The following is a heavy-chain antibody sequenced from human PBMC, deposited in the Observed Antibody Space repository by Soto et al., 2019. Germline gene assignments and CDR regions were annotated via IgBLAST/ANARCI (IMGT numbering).Heavy chain of an antibody. J-gene: IGHJ4*02. Sequence: EMQLVESGGGSVQPGRSLRLSCPASGFSFADYGMHWIRQGPGKGLEWVSGISWNSGDIYYADSVKGRFTISRDNTKKSLYLQMNSLRTEDTALYYCAKDNDLDRDGPFDYWGQGILVTVSS. CDR1: GFSFADYG. D-gene: IGHD2-2*03. CDR3: AKDNDLDRDGPFDY. V-gene: IGHV3-9*01. CDR2: ISWNSGDI.